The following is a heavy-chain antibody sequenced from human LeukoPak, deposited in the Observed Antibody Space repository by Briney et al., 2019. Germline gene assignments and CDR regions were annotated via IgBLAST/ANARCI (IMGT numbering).Heavy chain of an antibody. J-gene: IGHJ5*02. CDR2: ISAYNGNT. V-gene: IGHV1-18*01. D-gene: IGHD2-2*01. Sequence: ASVKVSCKASGYTFTSYGISWVRQAPGQGLEWMGWISAYNGNTNYAQKLQGRVTMTTDTSTSTAYMELRSLRSDDTVVYYCARWGRYCSSTSCQFSGFDPWGQGTLVTVSS. CDR1: GYTFTSYG. CDR3: ARWGRYCSSTSCQFSGFDP.